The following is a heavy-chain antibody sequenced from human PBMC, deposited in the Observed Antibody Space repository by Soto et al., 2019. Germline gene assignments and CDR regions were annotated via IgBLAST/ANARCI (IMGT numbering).Heavy chain of an antibody. CDR3: ARGGYYPPRVGDFDY. CDR1: GGSFSGYY. V-gene: IGHV4-34*01. J-gene: IGHJ4*02. CDR2: INHSGST. D-gene: IGHD3-3*01. Sequence: SETLSLTCAVYGGSFSGYYWSWIRQPPGKGLEWIGEINHSGSTNYNPSLRSRVTISVDTSKNQFSLKLSSVTAADTAVYYCARGGYYPPRVGDFDYWGQGTLVTVSS.